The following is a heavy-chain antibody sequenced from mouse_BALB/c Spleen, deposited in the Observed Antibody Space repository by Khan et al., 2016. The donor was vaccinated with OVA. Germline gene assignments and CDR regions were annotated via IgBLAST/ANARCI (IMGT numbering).Heavy chain of an antibody. D-gene: IGHD2-3*01. V-gene: IGHV14-3*02. CDR3: VRDDGNFFAY. Sequence: VQLQQPGAELVKPGASVKLSCTAAGFNIKDTYMHWVKQRPEQGLEWIGRIDPANGNTKYDPKFQGKATITADTSSNTAYLQLSSLTSEDTAVYYCVRDDGNFFAYWGQGTLVTVSA. CDR1: GFNIKDTY. CDR2: IDPANGNT. J-gene: IGHJ3*01.